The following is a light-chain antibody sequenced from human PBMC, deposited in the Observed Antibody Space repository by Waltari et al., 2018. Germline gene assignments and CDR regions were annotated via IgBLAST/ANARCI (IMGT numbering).Light chain of an antibody. CDR1: QTVLYSSNNKNY. J-gene: IGKJ4*01. V-gene: IGKV4-1*01. Sequence: DILMTQSPDSLAVSLGERATINSKSSQTVLYSSNNKNYLAWYQQKPGQPPKLLIYWASTRESGVPDRFSGSGSGTDFNLTISSLQAEDVAVYYCQQYSTTPLTFGGGTKVEVK. CDR3: QQYSTTPLT. CDR2: WAS.